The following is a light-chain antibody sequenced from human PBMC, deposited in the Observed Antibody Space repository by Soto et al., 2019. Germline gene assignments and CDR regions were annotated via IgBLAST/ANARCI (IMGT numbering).Light chain of an antibody. CDR2: GAS. J-gene: IGKJ5*01. CDR1: QSVSSSY. Sequence: EIVLTQSPGTLSLSPGERATLSCRASQSVSSSYLAWYQQKPGQAPRLLIYGASSRATGIPDRFSGSGSGTDFTLTISRLEPEDFAVYYCQQYGSSLDPFGQGTRLEIK. CDR3: QQYGSSLDP. V-gene: IGKV3-20*01.